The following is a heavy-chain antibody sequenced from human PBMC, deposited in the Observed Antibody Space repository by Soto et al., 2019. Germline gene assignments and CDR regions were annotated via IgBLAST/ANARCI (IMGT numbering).Heavy chain of an antibody. CDR1: GGSISSGGYY. CDR3: AREGTMVRGVIHTPYFDY. V-gene: IGHV4-31*03. J-gene: IGHJ4*02. D-gene: IGHD3-10*01. CDR2: IYYSGST. Sequence: QVQLQESGPGLVRPSQTLSLTCTVSGGSISSGGYYWSWIRQHPGKGLEWIGYIYYSGSTYYNPSLKSRVTISVDTSKNQFSLKLSSVTAADTAVYYCAREGTMVRGVIHTPYFDYWGQGTLVTVSS.